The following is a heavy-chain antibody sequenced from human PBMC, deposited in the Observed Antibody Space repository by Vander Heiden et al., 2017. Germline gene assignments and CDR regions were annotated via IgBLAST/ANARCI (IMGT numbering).Heavy chain of an antibody. CDR1: GNTFTGYY. J-gene: IGHJ4*02. Sequence: QVQLVQSGAEVKKPGASVKVSCKASGNTFTGYYMHWVRQAPVQGLEWMGWINPNNGDTNYAQKFQGRVTLTRDTSITTAYMELRRLTSDDTAVYYCARCGSTWYVYWGQGTLVTVSS. CDR2: INPNNGDT. V-gene: IGHV1-2*02. CDR3: ARCGSTWYVY. D-gene: IGHD6-13*01.